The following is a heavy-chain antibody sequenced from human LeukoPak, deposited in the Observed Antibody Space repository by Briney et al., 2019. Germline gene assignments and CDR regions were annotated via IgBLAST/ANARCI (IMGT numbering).Heavy chain of an antibody. Sequence: ASVTVSCKASGYSFTSYGISWVRQPPGQGLGWVGWLNAYNGNTNYAQKLQGRVTMTTDTSTSTAYMELRSLRSDDTAVYYCARVPRYSYGHGWFDPWGQGTLVTVSS. J-gene: IGHJ5*02. CDR1: GYSFTSYG. CDR2: LNAYNGNT. CDR3: ARVPRYSYGHGWFDP. V-gene: IGHV1-18*01. D-gene: IGHD5-18*01.